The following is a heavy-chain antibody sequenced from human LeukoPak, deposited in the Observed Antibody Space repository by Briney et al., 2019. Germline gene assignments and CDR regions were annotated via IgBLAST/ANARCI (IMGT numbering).Heavy chain of an antibody. CDR3: TRDNLPIVVVTPPFDF. V-gene: IGHV3-49*04. J-gene: IGHJ4*02. CDR2: IRSYPYGATT. CDR1: GFTFADYG. D-gene: IGHD2-21*02. Sequence: GGSLRLSCTTSGFTFADYGVNWVRQAPGKGLEWVGSIRSYPYGATTEYGASVKGRFSISRDDSRRTAYLQMNYLRPEDTGVYYCTRDNLPIVVVTPPFDFWGQGTLVTVPS.